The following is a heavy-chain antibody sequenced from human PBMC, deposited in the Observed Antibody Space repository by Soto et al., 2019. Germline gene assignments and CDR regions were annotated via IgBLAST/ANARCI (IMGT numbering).Heavy chain of an antibody. Sequence: TGGSLRLSCAASGFTFGSYGRTWVRQAPGKGLQWVSSISGTGGSTYYADPVKGRFTISRDNSKNTLNLRMNSLRAEDTAVYYCAKGLYLDTDGYFPFDYWGQGTPVTVSS. J-gene: IGHJ4*02. D-gene: IGHD3-22*01. V-gene: IGHV3-23*01. CDR2: ISGTGGST. CDR1: GFTFGSYG. CDR3: AKGLYLDTDGYFPFDY.